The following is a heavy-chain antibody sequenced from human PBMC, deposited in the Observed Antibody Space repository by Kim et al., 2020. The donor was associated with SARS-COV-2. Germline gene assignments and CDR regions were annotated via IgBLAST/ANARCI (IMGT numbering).Heavy chain of an antibody. CDR1: GFTFSSYG. D-gene: IGHD1-7*01. CDR3: ARDRKLSTNYYMDV. Sequence: GGSLRLSCAASGFTFSSYGMHWVRQAPGKGLEWVAVIWYDGSNKYYADSVKGRFTISRDNSKNTLYLQMNSLRAEDTAVYYCARDRKLSTNYYMDVWGKGTTVTVSS. J-gene: IGHJ6*03. CDR2: IWYDGSNK. V-gene: IGHV3-33*01.